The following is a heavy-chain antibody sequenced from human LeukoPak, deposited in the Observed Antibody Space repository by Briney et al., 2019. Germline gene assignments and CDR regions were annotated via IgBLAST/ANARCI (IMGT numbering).Heavy chain of an antibody. D-gene: IGHD1-26*01. CDR2: ISYDGSNK. CDR3: AKPSGSYDYFDY. Sequence: GGSLRLSCSASGFTFSSYAMHWVRQAPGKGLEWVAFISYDGSNKNYADSVKGRFTISRDNSKNTLSLQMNSLRGEDAAVYYCAKPSGSYDYFDYWGQGTLVTVSS. CDR1: GFTFSSYA. V-gene: IGHV3-30*18. J-gene: IGHJ4*02.